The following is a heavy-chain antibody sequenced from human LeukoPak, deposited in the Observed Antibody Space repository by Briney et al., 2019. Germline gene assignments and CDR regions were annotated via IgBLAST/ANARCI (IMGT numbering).Heavy chain of an antibody. CDR3: ARVTGTTPFDY. CDR2: IYHSGST. Sequence: PSETLSLTCAVSGGSISSDNYYWSWIRQPPGKGLEWIGYIYHSGSTYCSPSLKSRVSISVDTSKNQFSLSLTSVTAADTAVYFCARVTGTTPFDYWGQGTLVTVSS. J-gene: IGHJ4*02. D-gene: IGHD1-1*01. V-gene: IGHV4-30-4*01. CDR1: GGSISSDNYY.